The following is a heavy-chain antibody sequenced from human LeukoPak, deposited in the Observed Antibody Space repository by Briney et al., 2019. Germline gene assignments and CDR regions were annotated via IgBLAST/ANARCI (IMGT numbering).Heavy chain of an antibody. CDR3: AKDSITMVRGAGTPLRFDP. V-gene: IGHV3-30*02. J-gene: IGHJ5*02. D-gene: IGHD3-10*01. CDR2: IRYDGSNK. CDR1: GFTFSSYG. Sequence: PGGSLRLSCAASGFTFSSYGMHWVRQAPGKGLEWVAFIRYDGSNKYYADSVKGRFTISRDNSKNTLYLQMNSLRAEDTAVYYCAKDSITMVRGAGTPLRFDPWGQGTLVTVSS.